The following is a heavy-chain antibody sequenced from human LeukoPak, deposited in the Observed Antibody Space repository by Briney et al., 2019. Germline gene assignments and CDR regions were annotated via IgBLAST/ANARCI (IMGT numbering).Heavy chain of an antibody. CDR1: GYTFTGYY. CDR3: ARDDIVVVPAAIQPGDY. Sequence: ASVKVSCKASGYTFTGYYMHWVRQAPGQGLEWMGWINPNSGGTNYAQKFQGRVTMTTDTSTSTAYMELRSLRSDDTAVYYCARDDIVVVPAAIQPGDYWGQGTLVTVSS. D-gene: IGHD2-2*01. CDR2: INPNSGGT. V-gene: IGHV1-2*02. J-gene: IGHJ4*02.